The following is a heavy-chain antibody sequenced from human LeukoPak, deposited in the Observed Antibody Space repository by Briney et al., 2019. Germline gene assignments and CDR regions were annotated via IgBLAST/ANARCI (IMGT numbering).Heavy chain of an antibody. CDR1: GYTFTSYY. D-gene: IGHD3-22*01. V-gene: IGHV1-46*01. CDR3: AADSSGYFEFWSWY. Sequence: AASVNVSCKASGYTFTSYYMHWVRQAPGQGLEWMGIINPSGGSTSYAQKFQGRVTMTRDTSTSTVYMELSSLRSEDTAVYYRAADSSGYFEFWSWYWGQGTLVTVSS. CDR2: INPSGGST. J-gene: IGHJ4*02.